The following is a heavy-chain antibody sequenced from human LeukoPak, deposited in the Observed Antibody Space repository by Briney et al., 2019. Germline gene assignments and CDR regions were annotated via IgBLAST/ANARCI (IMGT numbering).Heavy chain of an antibody. Sequence: SETLSLTCTVSGGSISSGGYYWSWIPQHPRKGLEWIGYIYYSGSTYYNPSLKGRFTISVDTSKNQFSLKLSSVTAADTAVYYCARDRYGGDDFYQFDPWGQGTLVTVSS. CDR1: GGSISSGGYY. CDR3: ARDRYGGDDFYQFDP. V-gene: IGHV4-31*03. J-gene: IGHJ5*02. D-gene: IGHD5-12*01. CDR2: IYYSGST.